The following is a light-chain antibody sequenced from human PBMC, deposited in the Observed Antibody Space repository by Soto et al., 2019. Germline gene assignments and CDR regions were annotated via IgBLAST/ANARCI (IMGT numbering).Light chain of an antibody. J-gene: IGKJ3*01. V-gene: IGKV1-5*03. Sequence: DIQMTQSPSTLSASVGDRVTITCRACQSISSWLAWYQQKPGKAPKLLIYKASSLESGVPSRFSGSGSGTEFTLTISSLQPDDFATYYCQQYNSYSFTFGPGTKVDIK. CDR1: QSISSW. CDR3: QQYNSYSFT. CDR2: KAS.